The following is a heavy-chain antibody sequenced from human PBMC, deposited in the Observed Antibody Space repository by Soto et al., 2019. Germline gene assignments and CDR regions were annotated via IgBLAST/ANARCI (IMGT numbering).Heavy chain of an antibody. CDR1: GYTFTSYD. CDR2: MNPNSGNT. V-gene: IGHV1-8*01. CDR3: ARGTTIFSHYYYYYMDV. J-gene: IGHJ6*03. D-gene: IGHD3-3*01. Sequence: GASVKVSCKASGYTFTSYDINWVRQATGQGLEWMGWMNPNSGNTGYAQKFQGRVTMTRNTSISTAYMELSSLRSEDTAVYYCARGTTIFSHYYYYYMDVWGKGTTVTVSS.